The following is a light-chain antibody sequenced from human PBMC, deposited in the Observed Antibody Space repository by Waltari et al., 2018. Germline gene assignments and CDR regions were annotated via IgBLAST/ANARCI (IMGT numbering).Light chain of an antibody. J-gene: IGLJ2*01. CDR3: SLVYGGPVV. CDR1: PGPVPHTHY. Sequence: QAVVTQEPSLTVSPGGTVTLTCASSPGPVPHTHYAFWFQQKPGQAPMTLIYDTYNKHSWTPARFSGSLFGGKAVLTLSGARPEDEADFYCSLVYGGPVVFGGGTKLTVL. CDR2: DTY. V-gene: IGLV7-46*01.